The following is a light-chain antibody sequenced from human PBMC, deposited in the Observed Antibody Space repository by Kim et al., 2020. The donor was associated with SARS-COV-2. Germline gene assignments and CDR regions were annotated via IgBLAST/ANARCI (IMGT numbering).Light chain of an antibody. Sequence: NFMLTQPHSVSESPGKTVSISCTRSSGGIGSNYVQWYQQRPDSAPTTLIYEDNQRLSGVPARFSGSIDSSSNSASFTISGLTAEDEADYYCQSYYSSNLVFGTGTKVTVL. J-gene: IGLJ1*01. CDR1: SGGIGSNY. CDR2: EDN. V-gene: IGLV6-57*04. CDR3: QSYYSSNLV.